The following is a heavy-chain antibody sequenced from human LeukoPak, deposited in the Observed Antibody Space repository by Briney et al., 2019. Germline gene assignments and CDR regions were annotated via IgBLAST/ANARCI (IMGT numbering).Heavy chain of an antibody. D-gene: IGHD6-19*01. V-gene: IGHV3-23*01. CDR2: ISGSGGST. CDR3: AKAYSSGWYSENDY. CDR1: GFTFSRYA. J-gene: IGHJ4*02. Sequence: GGSLRLSCAASGFTFSRYAMSWVRQAPGKGLDWVSAISGSGGSTYYADSVKGRFTISRDNSKDTLYLQMNSLRAEDTAVYYCAKAYSSGWYSENDYWGQGTLVTVSS.